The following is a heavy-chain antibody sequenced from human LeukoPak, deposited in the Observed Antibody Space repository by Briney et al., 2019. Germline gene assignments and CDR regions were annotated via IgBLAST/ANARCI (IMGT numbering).Heavy chain of an antibody. Sequence: GGSLRLSCVTSGFTFSGYWMHWVRQGPEKGLELVSRIDNDGHGIIYADSVKGRFTTSRDNVKNTLYLQMNSLRFEDTAVYYCAAGGGWDPSFGVVTHIDAWGKGTTVVVS. D-gene: IGHD3-3*01. CDR2: IDNDGHGI. CDR3: AAGGGWDPSFGVVTHIDA. J-gene: IGHJ6*03. CDR1: GFTFSGYW. V-gene: IGHV3-74*01.